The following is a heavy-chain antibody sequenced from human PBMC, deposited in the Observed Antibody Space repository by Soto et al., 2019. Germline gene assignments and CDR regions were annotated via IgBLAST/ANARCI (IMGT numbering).Heavy chain of an antibody. CDR2: ISTYNGNT. V-gene: IGHV1-18*01. CDR1: GYTFTSYG. CDR3: AREMVRGVGSDY. Sequence: QVQLVQSGAEVKKPGASVKVSCKASGYTFTSYGIRWVRQAPGQGLEWMGWISTYNGNTKYAQKLQGRVTMTTDTSTRTSYMELRSLRSDDTAVFYCAREMVRGVGSDYWGQVTLVTVSS. J-gene: IGHJ4*02. D-gene: IGHD3-10*01.